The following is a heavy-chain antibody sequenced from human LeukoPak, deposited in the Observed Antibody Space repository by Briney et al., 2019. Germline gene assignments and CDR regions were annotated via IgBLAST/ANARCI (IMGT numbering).Heavy chain of an antibody. CDR1: GFTFSSYA. J-gene: IGHJ4*02. V-gene: IGHV3-23*01. Sequence: QPGGSLRLSCAASGFTFSSYAMSWVRQAPGKGLEWVSAISGSGGSTYYADSVKGRFTISRDNYKNTLYLQMNSLRAEDTAVYYCAKGPSPDYDFWSGYPNPPGYWGQGTLVTVSS. CDR2: ISGSGGST. CDR3: AKGPSPDYDFWSGYPNPPGY. D-gene: IGHD3-3*01.